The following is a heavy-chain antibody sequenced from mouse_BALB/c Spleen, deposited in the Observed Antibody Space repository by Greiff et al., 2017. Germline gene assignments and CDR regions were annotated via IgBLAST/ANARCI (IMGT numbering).Heavy chain of an antibody. Sequence: QVQLQQSGAELVRPGASVTLSCKASGYTFTSYWMHWVKQRPGQGLEWIGNIYPGSGSTNYDEKFKSKATLTVDTSSSTAYMQLSSLTSEDSAVYYCTREDYGSSLNSYFDYWGQGTTLTVSS. J-gene: IGHJ2*01. V-gene: IGHV1S5*01. D-gene: IGHD1-1*01. CDR3: TREDYGSSLNSYFDY. CDR2: IYPGSGST. CDR1: GYTFTSYW.